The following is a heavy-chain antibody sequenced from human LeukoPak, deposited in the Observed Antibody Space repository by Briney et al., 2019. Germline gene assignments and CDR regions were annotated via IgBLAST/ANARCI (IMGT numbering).Heavy chain of an antibody. Sequence: GGSLRLSCAASGFTLSTYAMSWVRQAPGKGLEWVATIKEDGSVEYNVDSMKGRFTISRDNAKNSLYLQMNNLRPEDTAVYYCARDRFLRFLEWSDINYYYYYMDVWGKGTTVTVSS. CDR2: IKEDGSVE. CDR1: GFTLSTYA. CDR3: ARDRFLRFLEWSDINYYYYYMDV. V-gene: IGHV3-7*01. D-gene: IGHD3-3*01. J-gene: IGHJ6*03.